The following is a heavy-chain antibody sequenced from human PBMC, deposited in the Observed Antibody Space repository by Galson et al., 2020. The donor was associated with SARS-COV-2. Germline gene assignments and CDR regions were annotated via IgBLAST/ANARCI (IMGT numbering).Heavy chain of an antibody. CDR3: AREQWFWELQYGFDI. CDR2: IIPIFGTA. J-gene: IGHJ3*02. V-gene: IGHV1-69*06. D-gene: IGHD3-10*01. CDR1: GGTFSRNV. Sequence: SVTVSCKASGGTFSRNVFSCVRQAPGKGLEWLGGIIPIFGTATYANKIQGRVTITADKSTSTAYMEMSSLRSEDTAVYYCAREQWFWELQYGFDIWGQGTMVTVSS.